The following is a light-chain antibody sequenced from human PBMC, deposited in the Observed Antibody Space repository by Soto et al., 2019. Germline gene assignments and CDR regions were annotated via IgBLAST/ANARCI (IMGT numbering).Light chain of an antibody. CDR2: GAS. CDR3: QQYDDWLRLT. CDR1: QSVNIY. V-gene: IGKV3D-15*01. J-gene: IGKJ4*01. Sequence: EIVMTQSPATVSLSPCGRATLSCRTSQSVNIYLAWYQQKPGQAPRLLIFGASYRATGIPARFSGSGSGTEFNLTISSLQSEDFAVYFCQQYDDWLRLTFGGGTKVDIK.